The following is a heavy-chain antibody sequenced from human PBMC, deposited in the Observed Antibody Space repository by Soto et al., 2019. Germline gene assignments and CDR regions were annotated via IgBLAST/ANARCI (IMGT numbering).Heavy chain of an antibody. CDR1: GITSTTYA. Sequence: QVQLVQSGAEVKKPGASVKVSCKASGITSTTYAIPWVRQVPGQGLEWMGWINTGNGNTRYSQRFLGRVSLTTDTSASTASMDLSSLTSEDTAVYYCARAISGYVTWGQGTLITVSS. CDR3: ARAISGYVT. CDR2: INTGNGNT. V-gene: IGHV1-3*04. J-gene: IGHJ5*02. D-gene: IGHD5-12*01.